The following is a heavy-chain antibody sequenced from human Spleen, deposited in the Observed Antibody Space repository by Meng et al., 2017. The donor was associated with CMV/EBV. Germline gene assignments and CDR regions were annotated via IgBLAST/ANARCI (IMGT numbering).Heavy chain of an antibody. V-gene: IGHV5-51*01. Sequence: KVSCKASGYTFTDYWIAWVRQMPGKDLEWMGIIYPGDSDTRYSPFFQGQVTISVDRSINTAYLQWTSLRASDTALYFCARPSTIAAYDAFDIWGQGTLVTVSS. CDR1: GYTFTDYW. CDR2: IYPGDSDT. J-gene: IGHJ3*02. D-gene: IGHD6-13*01. CDR3: ARPSTIAAYDAFDI.